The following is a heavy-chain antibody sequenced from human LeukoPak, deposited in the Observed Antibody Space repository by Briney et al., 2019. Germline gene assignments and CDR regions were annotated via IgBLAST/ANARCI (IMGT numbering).Heavy chain of an antibody. J-gene: IGHJ6*03. CDR3: ARVQLGSSSWYYYYYYMDV. CDR2: TYYSGST. Sequence: SETLSLTCTVSGGSISSHYWSWIRQPPGKGLEWIGYTYYSGSTNYNPSLKSRVTISVDTSKNQFSLKLSSVTAADTAVYYCARVQLGSSSWYYYYYYMDVWGKGTTVTVSS. V-gene: IGHV4-59*11. D-gene: IGHD6-13*01. CDR1: GGSISSHY.